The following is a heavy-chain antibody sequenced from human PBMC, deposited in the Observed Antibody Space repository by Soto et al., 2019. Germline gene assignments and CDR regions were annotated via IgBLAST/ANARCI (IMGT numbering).Heavy chain of an antibody. CDR1: GGSISSSSYY. D-gene: IGHD4-17*01. V-gene: IGHV4-39*01. J-gene: IGHJ4*02. CDR2: IYYSGST. Sequence: PSETLSLTCTVSGGSISSSSYYWGWIRQQPGKGLEWIGSIYYSGSTYYNTSLKSRVTISVDTSKNQFSLKLSSVTAADTAVYYCARHVYGDLNFDYWGQGTLVTVSS. CDR3: ARHVYGDLNFDY.